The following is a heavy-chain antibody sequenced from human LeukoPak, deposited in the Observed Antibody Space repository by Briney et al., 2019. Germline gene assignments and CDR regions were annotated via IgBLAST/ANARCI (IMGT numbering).Heavy chain of an antibody. CDR1: GGSISSYY. J-gene: IGHJ6*03. CDR2: IYTSGST. Sequence: PSETLSLTCTVSGGSISSYYWSWLRQPAGKGLEWIGRIYTSGSTNYNPSLKSRVTMSVDTSKNQFSLKLSSVTAADTAVYYCARDYYDSSGYFKPVYYYYYYMDVWGKGTTVTVSS. D-gene: IGHD3-22*01. CDR3: ARDYYDSSGYFKPVYYYYYYMDV. V-gene: IGHV4-4*07.